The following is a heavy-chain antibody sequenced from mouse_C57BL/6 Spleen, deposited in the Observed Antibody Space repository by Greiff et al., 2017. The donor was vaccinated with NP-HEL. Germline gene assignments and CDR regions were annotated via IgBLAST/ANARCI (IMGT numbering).Heavy chain of an antibody. CDR2: INPSTGGT. J-gene: IGHJ2*01. CDR3: ARSPTTVLDY. Sequence: EVQLQQSGPELVKPGASVKISCKASGYSFTGYYMNWVKQSPEKSLEWIGEINPSTGGTTYNQKFKAKATLTVDKSSSTAYMQLKSLTSEDSAVYYCARSPTTVLDYWGQGTTLTVSS. D-gene: IGHD1-1*01. CDR1: GYSFTGYY. V-gene: IGHV1-42*01.